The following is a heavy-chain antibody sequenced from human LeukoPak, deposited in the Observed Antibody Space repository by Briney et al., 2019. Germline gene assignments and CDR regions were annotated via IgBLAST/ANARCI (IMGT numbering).Heavy chain of an antibody. CDR1: GHSISSGYY. Sequence: SETLSLTCAVSGHSISSGYYWGWIRQPPGKGLEWIGSISHSGTSYYNPSLNSRVTISVETSKNQVSLKMISVTAADTAVYYCARPITMTTVRDPFDIWGQGTEVTVSS. CDR2: ISHSGTS. V-gene: IGHV4-38-2*01. CDR3: ARPITMTTVRDPFDI. J-gene: IGHJ3*02. D-gene: IGHD4-17*01.